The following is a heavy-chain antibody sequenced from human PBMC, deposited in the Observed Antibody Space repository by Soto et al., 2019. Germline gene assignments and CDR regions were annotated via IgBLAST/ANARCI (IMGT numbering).Heavy chain of an antibody. CDR1: GGTFSSYA. D-gene: IGHD6-6*01. V-gene: IGHV1-69*13. J-gene: IGHJ6*02. CDR3: ARGVYASSSTYYYGLDV. CDR2: IIPIFDTA. Sequence: ASVKVSCKASGGTFSSYAITWVRQAPGQGLEWMGGIIPIFDTANYAQIFQGRVTISADESTSTAYMELSSLRSEDTAVYFCARGVYASSSTYYYGLDVWGQGTTVTVSS.